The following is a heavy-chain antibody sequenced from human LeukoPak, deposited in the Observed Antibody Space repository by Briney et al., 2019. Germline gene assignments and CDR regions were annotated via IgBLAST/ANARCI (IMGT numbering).Heavy chain of an antibody. CDR2: IYYSGST. J-gene: IGHJ4*02. V-gene: IGHV4-59*01. CDR1: GGSISSYY. D-gene: IGHD1-1*01. Sequence: PETLSLTCTVSGGSISSYYWSWIRQPPGKGLEWIGYIYYSGSTNYNPSLKSRVTISVDTSKNQFSLKLSSVTAADTAVYYCASHPRSYNWNDEGRPYYFDYWGQGTLVTVSS. CDR3: ASHPRSYNWNDEGRPYYFDY.